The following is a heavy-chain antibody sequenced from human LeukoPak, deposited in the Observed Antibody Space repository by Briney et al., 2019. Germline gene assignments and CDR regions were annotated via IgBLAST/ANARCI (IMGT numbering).Heavy chain of an antibody. CDR3: TRYNNDHFDY. D-gene: IGHD1-14*01. Sequence: GGSLRLSCAGSGFTFGGYGMHWFRQTPGKGLEWVAVIAYDGSRAFYADSVKGRFTISRDNSKNTMSVQMDDLRAEDTAVYYCTRYNNDHFDYWGQGTLVTGFS. V-gene: IGHV3-33*01. CDR1: GFTFGGYG. J-gene: IGHJ4*02. CDR2: IAYDGSRA.